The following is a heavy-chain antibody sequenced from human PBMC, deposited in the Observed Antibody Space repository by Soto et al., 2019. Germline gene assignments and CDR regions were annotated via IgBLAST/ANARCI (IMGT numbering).Heavy chain of an antibody. Sequence: EVQLVESGGGLVQPGGSLKLSCAASGYTFSDSAIHWVRQASGKGLEWVGRIRSKVNSYATVYAASVRDRFTISRDDSKNTAYLQMNSLKTEDTAVYYCARLWSEREPNFDYWGQGTLVSVSS. CDR2: IRSKVNSYAT. CDR3: ARLWSEREPNFDY. V-gene: IGHV3-73*02. J-gene: IGHJ4*02. CDR1: GYTFSDSA. D-gene: IGHD1-26*01.